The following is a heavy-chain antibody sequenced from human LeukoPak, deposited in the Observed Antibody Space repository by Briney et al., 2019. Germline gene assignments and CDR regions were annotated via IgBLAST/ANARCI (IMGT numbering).Heavy chain of an antibody. J-gene: IGHJ6*03. D-gene: IGHD3-3*01. CDR3: ARVGYDFWSGYYPGYYYYMDV. V-gene: IGHV3-21*01. CDR1: GFTFSTYS. Sequence: GGSLRLSCAASGFTFSTYSMNWVRQAPGKGLEWVSSISSSSSYIYYADSVKGRFTISRDNAKNSLYLQMNSLRAEDTAVYYCARVGYDFWSGYYPGYYYYMDVWGKGTTVTVSS. CDR2: ISSSSSYI.